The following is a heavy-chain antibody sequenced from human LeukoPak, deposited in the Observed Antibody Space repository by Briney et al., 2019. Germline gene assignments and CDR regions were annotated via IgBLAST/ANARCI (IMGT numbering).Heavy chain of an antibody. D-gene: IGHD2-21*01. CDR1: GYSISSGYY. J-gene: IGHJ5*02. V-gene: IGHV4-38-2*02. Sequence: SETLSLTCTVSGYSISSGYYWGWIRQPPGKGLEWIGSIYHSGSTYYNPSLKSRVTISVDTSKNQFSLKLSSVTAADTAVYYCARDGIVVTFGFLPWFDPWGQGTLVTVSS. CDR2: IYHSGST. CDR3: ARDGIVVTFGFLPWFDP.